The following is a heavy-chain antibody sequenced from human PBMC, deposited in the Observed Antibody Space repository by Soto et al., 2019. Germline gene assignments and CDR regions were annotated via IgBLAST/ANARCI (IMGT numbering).Heavy chain of an antibody. CDR1: GGSFSGYY. CDR3: ARAYSSGWYSD. V-gene: IGHV4-34*01. CDR2: INHSGST. D-gene: IGHD6-19*01. Sequence: QVQLQQWGAGLLKPSETLSLTCAVYGGSFSGYYWSWIHQPPGKGLEWIGEINHSGSTNYNPSLKSRVTISVDTSKNQFSLKLSSVTAADTAVYYCARAYSSGWYSDWGQGTLVTVSS. J-gene: IGHJ4*02.